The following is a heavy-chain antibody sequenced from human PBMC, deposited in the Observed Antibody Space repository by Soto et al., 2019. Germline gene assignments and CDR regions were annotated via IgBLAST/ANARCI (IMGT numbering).Heavy chain of an antibody. CDR1: GYTLTELS. Sequence: ASVKVSCKVSGYTLTELSMHWVRQAPGKGLEWMGGFDPEDGETIYAQKFQGRVTMTRDTSTSTVYMELSSLRSEDTAVYYCARETHYYDSSGPQGPLFDYWGQGTLVTVSS. CDR2: FDPEDGET. D-gene: IGHD3-22*01. V-gene: IGHV1-24*01. J-gene: IGHJ4*02. CDR3: ARETHYYDSSGPQGPLFDY.